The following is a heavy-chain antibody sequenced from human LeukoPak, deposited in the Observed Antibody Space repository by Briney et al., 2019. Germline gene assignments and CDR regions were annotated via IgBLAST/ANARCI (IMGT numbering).Heavy chain of an antibody. Sequence: GASVKVSCKASGYTFTGYYMHWVRQAPGQGLEWMGWINPNSGGTNYAQKFQGRVTMTRDTSISTAYMELSRLRSDDTVVYYCARSSYCSGGSCYGRLSDYWGQGTLVTVSS. CDR3: ARSSYCSGGSCYGRLSDY. D-gene: IGHD2-15*01. CDR2: INPNSGGT. V-gene: IGHV1-2*02. CDR1: GYTFTGYY. J-gene: IGHJ4*02.